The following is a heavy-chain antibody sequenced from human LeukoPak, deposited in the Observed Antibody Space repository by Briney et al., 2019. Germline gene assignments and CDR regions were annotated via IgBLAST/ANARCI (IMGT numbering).Heavy chain of an antibody. V-gene: IGHV1-3*01. CDR1: GYTFTSYA. CDR3: ARHPDRAAAGTGFDY. Sequence: ASVKVSCKASGYTFTSYAMHWVRQAPGQRLEWMGWINAGNGNTKYSQKFQGTVPIIRGTSPGLTYMGLSSLRSEDTAVYYCARHPDRAAAGTGFDYWGQGTLVTVSS. J-gene: IGHJ4*02. D-gene: IGHD6-13*01. CDR2: INAGNGNT.